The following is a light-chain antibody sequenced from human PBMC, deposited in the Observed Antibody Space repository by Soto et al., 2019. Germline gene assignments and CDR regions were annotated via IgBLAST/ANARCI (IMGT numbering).Light chain of an antibody. Sequence: QSVLTQPASVSGSPGQSITISCTGTNSDVGGYDRVSWYQHHPGKAPKLLIFEVCNRPSGISDRFSGSKSGDTASLTISGLQAEDEADYYCISYIPSTTTHWVFGGGTKLTVL. J-gene: IGLJ3*02. CDR3: ISYIPSTTTHWV. CDR2: EVC. V-gene: IGLV2-14*01. CDR1: NSDVGGYDR.